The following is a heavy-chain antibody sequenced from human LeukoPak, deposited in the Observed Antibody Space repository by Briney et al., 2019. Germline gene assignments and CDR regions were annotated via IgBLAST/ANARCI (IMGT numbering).Heavy chain of an antibody. J-gene: IGHJ4*02. D-gene: IGHD2-8*01. Sequence: SETLSLTCTVSGYSVNYDYWSWIRQPPGKGLQWIGYIYYSGTIYNPSLKDRVTISLDTSKNQFSLKVSSVTAADTAVYYCARVDPNGYSDYWGQGTLVTVSS. CDR1: GYSVNYDY. CDR3: ARVDPNGYSDY. V-gene: IGHV4-59*02. CDR2: IYYSGT.